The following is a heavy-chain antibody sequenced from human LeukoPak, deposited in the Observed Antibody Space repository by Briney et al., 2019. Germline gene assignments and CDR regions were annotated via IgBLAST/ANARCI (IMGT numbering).Heavy chain of an antibody. CDR2: IDNDGGST. J-gene: IGHJ3*02. CDR3: AKDRETFCGGDCYSYAFDI. CDR1: GFTFHSYW. D-gene: IGHD2-21*02. V-gene: IGHV3-74*01. Sequence: PGGSLRLSCAASGFTFHSYWMHWVRQAPGKGLVWVSRIDNDGGSTTYADSVKGRFTISRDNAKNTLHLQMNNLRAEDTAIYYCAKDRETFCGGDCYSYAFDIWGLGSFVTVSS.